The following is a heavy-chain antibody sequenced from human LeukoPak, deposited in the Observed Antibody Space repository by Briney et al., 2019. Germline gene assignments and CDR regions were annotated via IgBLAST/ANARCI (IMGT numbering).Heavy chain of an antibody. CDR1: GMNNYW. CDR2: INKDGSEK. CDR3: ATDLNWVSH. Sequence: PGESLRLSCIGSGMNNYWMTWVRQAPGKWLESVANINKDGSEKYYLDSVKGRITISRDNIKNSVFLKINSLRAEDTGIYYCATDLNWVSHWGQGTLVTVSS. J-gene: IGHJ4*02. V-gene: IGHV3-7*01. D-gene: IGHD3-16*01.